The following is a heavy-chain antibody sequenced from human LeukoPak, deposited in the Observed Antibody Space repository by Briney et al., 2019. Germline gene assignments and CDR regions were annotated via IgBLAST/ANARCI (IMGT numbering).Heavy chain of an antibody. J-gene: IGHJ4*02. CDR2: ISSNGGST. Sequence: PGGSLRLSCSASGFTFSSYAMHRVRQAPGKGLEYVSAISSNGGSTYYADSVKGRFTISRDNSKNTLYLQMSSLRAEDTAVYYCVRLYYYGSGSYDYWGQGTLVTVSS. CDR1: GFTFSSYA. CDR3: VRLYYYGSGSYDY. V-gene: IGHV3-64D*06. D-gene: IGHD3-10*01.